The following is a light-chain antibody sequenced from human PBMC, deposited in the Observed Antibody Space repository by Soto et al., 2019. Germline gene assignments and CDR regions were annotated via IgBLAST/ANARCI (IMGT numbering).Light chain of an antibody. CDR2: ASS. CDR1: QSIDNY. CDR3: QQSYSSLTWT. J-gene: IGKJ1*01. V-gene: IGKV1-39*01. Sequence: DIQMTQSPSSLSASVRDRVTITCRASQSIDNYLNWYQQKPGKAPKLLIYASSSLQSGVPSRFSGSGSVTEFTLTISSLQPEDFATYYCQQSYSSLTWTFGQGTKVEIK.